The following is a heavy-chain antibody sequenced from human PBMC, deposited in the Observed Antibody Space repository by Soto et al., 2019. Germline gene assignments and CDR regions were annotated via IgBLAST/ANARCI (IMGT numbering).Heavy chain of an antibody. J-gene: IGHJ6*02. V-gene: IGHV4-39*07. CDR3: AKRHSSGWCYYGMDV. D-gene: IGHD6-19*01. CDR1: GGSISSSSYY. Sequence: SETLSLTCTVSGGSISSSSYYWGWIRQPPGKGLEWIGSIYYSGSTYYNPSLKSRVTISVDTSKNQFSLKLSSVTAADTAVYYCAKRHSSGWCYYGMDVWGQGTTVTVSS. CDR2: IYYSGST.